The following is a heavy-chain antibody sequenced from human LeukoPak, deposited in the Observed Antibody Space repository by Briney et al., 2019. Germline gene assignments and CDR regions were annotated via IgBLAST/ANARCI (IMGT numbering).Heavy chain of an antibody. CDR1: GGSLSGYY. Sequence: SETLSLTCAIYGGSLSGYYWNWIRQPPGKGLEWIGEINHSGGTNYNPSLKSRVTISVDTSRNQFSLKLSSVTAADTAVYYCARHIGSGWYRGGFDYWGQGTLVTVSS. CDR2: INHSGGT. J-gene: IGHJ4*02. V-gene: IGHV4-34*01. D-gene: IGHD6-19*01. CDR3: ARHIGSGWYRGGFDY.